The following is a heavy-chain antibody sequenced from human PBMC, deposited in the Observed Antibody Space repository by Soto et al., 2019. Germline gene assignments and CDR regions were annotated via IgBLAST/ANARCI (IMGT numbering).Heavy chain of an antibody. CDR3: ARDKVYDFWSGKTGYGMDV. CDR2: INHSGST. CDR1: GGSFSGYY. V-gene: IGHV4-34*01. D-gene: IGHD3-3*01. Sequence: ETLSLTCAVYGGSFSGYYWSWIRQPPGKGLEWIGEINHSGSTNYNPSLKSRVTISVDTSKNQFSLKLSSVTAADTAVYYCARDKVYDFWSGKTGYGMDVWGQGTTVTVSS. J-gene: IGHJ6*02.